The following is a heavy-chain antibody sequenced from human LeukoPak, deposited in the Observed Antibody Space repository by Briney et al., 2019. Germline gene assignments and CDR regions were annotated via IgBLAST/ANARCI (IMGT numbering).Heavy chain of an antibody. Sequence: SGPTLVNPTQTLTLTCTFSGFSHSTTGVGVGWIRQPPGKALEWLALIYWDDDKRYSPSLKSRLTITKDTSKNQVVHTMTNIDPVDTATYYCADSGAYGSYFDYWGQGTLVTVSS. J-gene: IGHJ4*02. V-gene: IGHV2-5*02. CDR1: GFSHSTTGVG. CDR2: IYWDDDK. CDR3: ADSGAYGSYFDY. D-gene: IGHD3-10*01.